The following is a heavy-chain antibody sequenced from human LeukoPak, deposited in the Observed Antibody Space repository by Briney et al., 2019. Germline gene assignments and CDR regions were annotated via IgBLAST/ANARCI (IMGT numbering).Heavy chain of an antibody. CDR1: GFTFSSYA. Sequence: PGGSLRLSCAASGFTFSSYALSWVRQAPGKGLEWVSDISGSGGTTYYADSVKGRFTISRDNSKNTLFLQMNSLRAEDTAVYYCASLNYGDYVGGQGTLVTVSS. D-gene: IGHD4-17*01. J-gene: IGHJ4*02. CDR3: ASLNYGDYV. CDR2: ISGSGGTT. V-gene: IGHV3-23*01.